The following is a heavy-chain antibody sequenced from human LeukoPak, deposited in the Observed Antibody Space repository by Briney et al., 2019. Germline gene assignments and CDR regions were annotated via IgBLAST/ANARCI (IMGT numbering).Heavy chain of an antibody. CDR3: ARAVSGRFDY. J-gene: IGHJ4*02. CDR1: GGSMSPYH. Sequence: SQTLSLTCTVSGGSMSPYHWGWIRQPPGKGLEWTGYIYYSGSTNYNPSLKSRVTISVDTSKNQFSLKLSSVTAADTAIYYCARAVSGRFDYWGQGTLVTVSS. CDR2: IYYSGST. V-gene: IGHV4-59*08. D-gene: IGHD6-19*01.